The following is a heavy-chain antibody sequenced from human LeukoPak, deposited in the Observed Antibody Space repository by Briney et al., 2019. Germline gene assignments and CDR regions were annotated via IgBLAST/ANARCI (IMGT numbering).Heavy chain of an antibody. CDR1: GGSISSSSYY. V-gene: IGHV4-39*07. J-gene: IGHJ4*02. Sequence: SETLSLTCTVTGGSISSSSYYWGWIRQPPGKGLEWIGSIYYSGSTYYNPSLKSRVTISVATSKNQFSLKLSSVTAADTAVYYCARDGSGSYSSPSFDYWGQGTLVTVSS. CDR3: ARDGSGSYSSPSFDY. D-gene: IGHD3-10*01. CDR2: IYYSGST.